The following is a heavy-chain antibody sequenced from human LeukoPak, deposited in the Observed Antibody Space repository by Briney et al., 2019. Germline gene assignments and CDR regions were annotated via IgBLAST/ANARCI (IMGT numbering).Heavy chain of an antibody. CDR1: GYSISTGYY. J-gene: IGHJ4*02. CDR3: ARRSALRVDY. Sequence: PSETLSLTCTVSGYSISTGYYWDWIRQPPGKGLEWIGTFYHGGSTYYNPSLKSRVTISVDTSKNQFSLKLSSVTAADTAVYYCARRSALRVDYWGQGTLVTVSS. D-gene: IGHD3-10*01. CDR2: FYHGGST. V-gene: IGHV4-38-2*02.